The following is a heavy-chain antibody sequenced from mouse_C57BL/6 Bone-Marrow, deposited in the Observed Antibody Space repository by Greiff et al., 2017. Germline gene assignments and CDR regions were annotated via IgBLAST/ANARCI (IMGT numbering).Heavy chain of an antibody. Sequence: VKLVESGAELARPGASVKLSCKASGYTFTSYGISWVKQRTGQGLEWIGEIYPRSGNTYYNEKFKGKVTMTADKSSSTAYMELRSLTSEDSAVYFCALITTVVGPYAMDYWGQGTSVTVSS. J-gene: IGHJ4*01. CDR2: IYPRSGNT. CDR3: ALITTVVGPYAMDY. V-gene: IGHV1-81*01. CDR1: GYTFTSYG. D-gene: IGHD1-1*01.